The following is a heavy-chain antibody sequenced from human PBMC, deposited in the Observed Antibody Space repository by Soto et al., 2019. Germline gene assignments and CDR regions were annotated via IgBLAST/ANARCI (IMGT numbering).Heavy chain of an antibody. Sequence: PGGSLRLSCVGSGFTFSSNWMTWVRQAPGKGLEWVANIRQDGSEINYVDSVKGRFTISRDNTKNSLYLQMNSLRAEDTAMYYCARDNVDSAYYIARWGQGTLVTVSS. CDR2: IRQDGSEI. CDR3: ARDNVDSAYYIAR. J-gene: IGHJ4*02. V-gene: IGHV3-7*01. CDR1: GFTFSSNW. D-gene: IGHD1-26*01.